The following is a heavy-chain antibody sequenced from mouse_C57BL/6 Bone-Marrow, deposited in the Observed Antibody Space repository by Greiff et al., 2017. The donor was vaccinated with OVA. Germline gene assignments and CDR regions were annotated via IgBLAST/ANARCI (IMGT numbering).Heavy chain of an antibody. CDR1: GYSITSGYY. CDR2: ISYDGSN. D-gene: IGHD1-1*01. J-gene: IGHJ2*01. CDR3: ARAPITTVVFDY. V-gene: IGHV3-6*01. Sequence: ESGPGLVKPSQSLSLTCSVTGYSITSGYYWNWIRQFPGNKLEWMGYISYDGSNNYNPSLKNRISITRDTSKNQFFLKLNSVTTEDTATYYCARAPITTVVFDYWGQGTTLTVSS.